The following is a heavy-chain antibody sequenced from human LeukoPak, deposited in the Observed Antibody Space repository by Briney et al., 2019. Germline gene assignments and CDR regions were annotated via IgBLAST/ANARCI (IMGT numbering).Heavy chain of an antibody. V-gene: IGHV1-69*06. D-gene: IGHD6-19*01. CDR2: IIPIFGTA. Sequence: ASVKVSWKASGGTFSSYAISWVRQAPVQGLEWMGGIIPIFGTANYAQKFQGRVTITADKSTSTAYMELSSLRSEDTAVYYCAREGDSSGWYSFDYWGQGTLVTVSS. CDR1: GGTFSSYA. J-gene: IGHJ4*02. CDR3: AREGDSSGWYSFDY.